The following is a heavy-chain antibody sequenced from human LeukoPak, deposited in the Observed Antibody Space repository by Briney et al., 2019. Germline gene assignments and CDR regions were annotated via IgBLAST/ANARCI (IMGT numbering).Heavy chain of an antibody. CDR1: GGSFSGYY. D-gene: IGHD2-21*01. V-gene: IGHV4-34*01. CDR2: IYYSGST. J-gene: IGHJ3*02. CDR3: ARGIVVAQGFGALES. Sequence: SETLSLTCAVYGGSFSGYYCSWIRQHPGRGLEWIGYIYYSGSTDSNPSLKGRLFISVDASKNQLSLKLSSVTAADTAVYYCARGIVVAQGFGALESWGQGTMVTVSS.